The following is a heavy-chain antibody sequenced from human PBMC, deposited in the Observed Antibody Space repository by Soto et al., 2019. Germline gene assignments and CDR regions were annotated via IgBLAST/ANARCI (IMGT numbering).Heavy chain of an antibody. J-gene: IGHJ6*02. Sequence: SVKVSCKASGYTFTSYGINWVRQAPGQGLEWMGGIIPIFGTANYAQKFQGRVTITADESTSTAYMELSSLRSEDTAVYYCALQGKGGYYSPYYYYGMDVWGQGTTVTVSS. V-gene: IGHV1-69*13. D-gene: IGHD3-22*01. CDR1: GYTFTSYG. CDR3: ALQGKGGYYSPYYYYGMDV. CDR2: IIPIFGTA.